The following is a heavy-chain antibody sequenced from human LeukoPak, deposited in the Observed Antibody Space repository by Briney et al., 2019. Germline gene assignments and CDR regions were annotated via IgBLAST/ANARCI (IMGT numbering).Heavy chain of an antibody. J-gene: IGHJ4*02. CDR1: GFTFSSYG. Sequence: GGTLRLSCGASGFTFSSYGMSWVRQAPGKGLEWVSAISGSGGSTYYADSVKGRFTISRDNSKNTLYLQMNSLRAEDTAVYYCAKDPRTRDSSGYWGQGTLVTVSS. CDR2: ISGSGGST. D-gene: IGHD3-22*01. V-gene: IGHV3-23*01. CDR3: AKDPRTRDSSGY.